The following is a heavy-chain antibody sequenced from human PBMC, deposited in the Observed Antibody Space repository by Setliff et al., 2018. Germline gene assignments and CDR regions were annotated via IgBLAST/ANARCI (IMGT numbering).Heavy chain of an antibody. Sequence: GASVKVSCKASGYTFTSYYMHWVRQAPGQGLEWMGGIIPIFGTANYAQKFQGRVTITADKSTSTAYMELRSLRSDDTAVYYCARDTPTGDDAFDIWGQGTMVTVSS. CDR3: ARDTPTGDDAFDI. CDR1: GYTFTSYY. D-gene: IGHD7-27*01. V-gene: IGHV1-69*06. CDR2: IIPIFGTA. J-gene: IGHJ3*02.